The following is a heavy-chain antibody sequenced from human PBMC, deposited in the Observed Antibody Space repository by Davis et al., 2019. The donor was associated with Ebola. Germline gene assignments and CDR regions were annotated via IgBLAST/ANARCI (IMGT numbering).Heavy chain of an antibody. V-gene: IGHV4-38-2*02. CDR1: GYSISSGYY. J-gene: IGHJ2*01. CDR2: MHQSGST. CDR3: ARDGPKDYGDYGDLGLKWYFNL. Sequence: SETLSLTCTVSGYSISSGYYWGWIRQPPGKGLEWIGSMHQSGSTYYNPSLKSRVIISVDTSKNQFSLNLSSVTAADTAGYYCARDGPKDYGDYGDLGLKWYFNLWGRGTLVTVSS. D-gene: IGHD4-17*01.